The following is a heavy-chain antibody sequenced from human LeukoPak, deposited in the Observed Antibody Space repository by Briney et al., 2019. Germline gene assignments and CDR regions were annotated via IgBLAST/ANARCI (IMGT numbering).Heavy chain of an antibody. CDR1: GGSISSGGYY. Sequence: SETLSLTCTVSGGSISSGGYYWSWIRQHPGKGLEWIGYIYYSGSTYYNPSLKSRVTISVDTSKNQFSLKLSSVTAADTAVYYCARDNSHDSSGYAFDYWGQGTLVTVSS. CDR2: IYYSGST. V-gene: IGHV4-31*03. D-gene: IGHD3-22*01. CDR3: ARDNSHDSSGYAFDY. J-gene: IGHJ4*02.